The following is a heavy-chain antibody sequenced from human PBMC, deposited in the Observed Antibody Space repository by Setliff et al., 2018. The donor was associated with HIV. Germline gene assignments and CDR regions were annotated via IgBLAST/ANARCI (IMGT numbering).Heavy chain of an antibody. CDR1: GYNFTSNW. V-gene: IGHV5-51*01. D-gene: IGHD1-20*01. CDR3: ARHITGISFFSYMDV. CDR2: IYPGDSDT. J-gene: IGHJ6*03. Sequence: GESLKISCKGSGYNFTSNWIGWVRQMPGKGLEWMGIIYPGDSDTRYSPSFQGQVTISADKSISTAYLQWSSLKASDTAMYYCARHITGISFFSYMDVWGTGTTVTVTS.